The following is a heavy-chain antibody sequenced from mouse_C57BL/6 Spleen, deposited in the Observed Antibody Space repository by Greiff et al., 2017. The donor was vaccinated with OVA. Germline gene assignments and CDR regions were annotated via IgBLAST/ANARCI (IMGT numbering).Heavy chain of an antibody. Sequence: EVQVVESGGGLVKPGGSLKLSCAASGFTFSDYGMHWVRQAPEKGLEWVAYISSGSSTIYYADTVKGRFTISRDNAKNTLFLQMTSLRSEDTAMYYCARADGYYSYWYFDVWGTGTTVTVSS. J-gene: IGHJ1*03. CDR2: ISSGSSTI. D-gene: IGHD2-3*01. V-gene: IGHV5-17*01. CDR3: ARADGYYSYWYFDV. CDR1: GFTFSDYG.